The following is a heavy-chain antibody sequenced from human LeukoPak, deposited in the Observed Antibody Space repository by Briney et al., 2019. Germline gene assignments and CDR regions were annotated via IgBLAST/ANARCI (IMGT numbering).Heavy chain of an antibody. CDR1: GFTFRSYW. V-gene: IGHV3-7*01. J-gene: IGHJ4*02. CDR2: IKEDGSDK. Sequence: PGGSLRLSCTAPGFTFRSYWMSWVRQAPGKGLECVAYIKEDGSDKNYVDSVKGRFTISRDNAKSSLYLQMNSLRVEDTAVYYCVRGTRSNSFWGQGTQVTVSS. D-gene: IGHD6-6*01. CDR3: VRGTRSNSF.